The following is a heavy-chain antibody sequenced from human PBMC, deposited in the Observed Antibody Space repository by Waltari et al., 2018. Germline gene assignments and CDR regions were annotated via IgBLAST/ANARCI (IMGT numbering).Heavy chain of an antibody. CDR2: IYYSGST. J-gene: IGHJ3*02. Sequence: QLQLQESGPGLVKPSETLSLTCTVSGGSISCSSYYWGWIRQPPGKGLEWIGSIYYSGSTYYNPSLKSRVTISVDTSKNQFSLKLSSVTAADTAVYYCARRFIAVAGIESAFDIWGQGTMVTVSS. CDR1: GGSISCSSYY. D-gene: IGHD6-19*01. V-gene: IGHV4-39*01. CDR3: ARRFIAVAGIESAFDI.